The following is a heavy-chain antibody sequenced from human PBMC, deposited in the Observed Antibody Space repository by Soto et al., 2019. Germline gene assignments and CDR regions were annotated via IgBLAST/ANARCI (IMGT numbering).Heavy chain of an antibody. Sequence: GGSLRLSCAASGFTFSDHYMDWVRQAPGKGLEWVGRTRNKANSYTTEYAASVKGRFTISRDDSKNSLYLQMNSLKTEDTAVYYCARIHGSEKLYYYYGMDVWGQGTTVTVSS. CDR2: TRNKANSYTT. J-gene: IGHJ6*02. D-gene: IGHD3-10*01. CDR3: ARIHGSEKLYYYYGMDV. V-gene: IGHV3-72*01. CDR1: GFTFSDHY.